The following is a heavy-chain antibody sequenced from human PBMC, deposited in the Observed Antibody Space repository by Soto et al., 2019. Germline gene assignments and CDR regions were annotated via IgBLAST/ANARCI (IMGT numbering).Heavy chain of an antibody. CDR3: VRDGTKTLRDWFDP. V-gene: IGHV4-4*07. CDR2: IYATGTT. J-gene: IGHJ5*02. D-gene: IGHD1-1*01. CDR1: GASISGFY. Sequence: SATLSLTGTVSGASISGFYWSWSRKSAGKGLEWIGRIYATGTTDYNPSLKSRVMISVDTSKKQFSLKLRSVTAADTAVYYCVRDGTKTLRDWFDPWGQGISVTVSS.